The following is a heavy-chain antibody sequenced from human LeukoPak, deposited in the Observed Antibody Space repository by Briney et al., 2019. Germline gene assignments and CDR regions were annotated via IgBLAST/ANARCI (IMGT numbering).Heavy chain of an antibody. CDR3: ARESSGFDY. Sequence: SETLSLTCTVSDGSIGSNSYYWGWIRQPPGKGLEWIGSIYYRGSTYYNPSLKSRVTISGDTSKNQFSLKLSSVTAADTAVYYCARESSGFDYWGQGTLVTVSS. CDR2: IYYRGST. V-gene: IGHV4-39*02. J-gene: IGHJ4*02. D-gene: IGHD6-19*01. CDR1: DGSIGSNSYY.